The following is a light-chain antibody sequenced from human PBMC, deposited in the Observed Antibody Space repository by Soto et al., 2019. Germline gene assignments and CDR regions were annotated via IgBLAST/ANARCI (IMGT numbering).Light chain of an antibody. Sequence: QSALTQPPSASGSPGQSVTISCTGTSSDVGGHNYVSWYQQYPGKAPKLMIYEVTKRPSGVPDRFSGSKSGNTASLNVSGLQAEDEADYYCSSYAGSNNIVFGGGTQMTVL. V-gene: IGLV2-8*01. CDR1: SSDVGGHNY. CDR2: EVT. J-gene: IGLJ2*01. CDR3: SSYAGSNNIV.